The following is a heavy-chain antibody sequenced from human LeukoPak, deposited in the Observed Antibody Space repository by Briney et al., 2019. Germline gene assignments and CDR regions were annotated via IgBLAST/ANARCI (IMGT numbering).Heavy chain of an antibody. CDR1: GYTFTDYS. J-gene: IGHJ4*02. D-gene: IGHD6-19*01. CDR3: ARVDGQGLFDY. V-gene: IGHV1-2*02. Sequence: GASVKVSCKASGYTFTDYSVHWVRQGQAPGQGPEWVGWINPNSGGTNYAQKFQGRVTMTRDTSISTAYMELSRLRSDDTAVYYCARVDGQGLFDYWGQGTLVTVSS. CDR2: INPNSGGT.